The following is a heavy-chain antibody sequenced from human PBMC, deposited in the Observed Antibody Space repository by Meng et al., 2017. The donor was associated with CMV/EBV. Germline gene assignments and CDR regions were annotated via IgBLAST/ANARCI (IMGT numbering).Heavy chain of an antibody. D-gene: IGHD1-14*01. CDR1: GYTFTGYY. V-gene: IGHV1-2*02. Sequence: ASVKVSCKASGYTFTGYYMHWVRQAPGQGLEWMGWINPNSGGTNYAQKFQGRVTMTRDTSKNQFSLKLSSVTAADTAVYYCASGRSHRARFDYWGQGTLVTVSS. CDR2: INPNSGGT. CDR3: ASGRSHRARFDY. J-gene: IGHJ4*02.